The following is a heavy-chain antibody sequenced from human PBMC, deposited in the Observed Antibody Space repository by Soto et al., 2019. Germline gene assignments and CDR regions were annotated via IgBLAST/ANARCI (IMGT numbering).Heavy chain of an antibody. CDR2: TSNSGST. CDR3: ARGGGSTKVDY. J-gene: IGHJ4*02. V-gene: IGHV4-31*03. Sequence: QVQLQESGPGLVKPSQTLSLTCTVSGGSITSSGYYWSWIRQHPGEGLEWIGFTSNSGSTSYNPSLKSRVTISGDTSSNQFSLNLKSGTAADTAVYYCARGGGSTKVDYWGQGTLVPVSP. D-gene: IGHD2-2*01. CDR1: GGSITSSGYY.